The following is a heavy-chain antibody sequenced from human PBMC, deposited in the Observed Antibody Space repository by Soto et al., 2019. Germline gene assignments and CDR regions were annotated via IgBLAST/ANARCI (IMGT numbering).Heavy chain of an antibody. D-gene: IGHD3-9*01. V-gene: IGHV3-43*01. CDR2: ISWDGGIT. Sequence: GGSLRLSCAASGFTFNAYTMHWVRQAPGKGLEWVSLISWDGGITYYGDSVKGRFTVSRDNSDNSLYLQMTSLRSDDTAFYYCAKDSYDILTGQKRYFDSWGQGTLVTVSS. J-gene: IGHJ4*02. CDR1: GFTFNAYT. CDR3: AKDSYDILTGQKRYFDS.